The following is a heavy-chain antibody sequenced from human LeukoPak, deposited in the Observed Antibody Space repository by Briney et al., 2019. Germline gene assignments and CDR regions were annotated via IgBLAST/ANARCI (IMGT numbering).Heavy chain of an antibody. J-gene: IGHJ4*02. Sequence: PGGSPRLSCAASGFKFDDYAMHWVRQAPGKGLEWVSGISWKSGSIGYADSVKGRFTISRDNAKNSLYLQMNSLRDEDMALYYCAKGARVVVAAAFDYWGQGTLVTVSS. D-gene: IGHD2-2*01. V-gene: IGHV3-9*03. CDR1: GFKFDDYA. CDR3: AKGARVVVAAAFDY. CDR2: ISWKSGSI.